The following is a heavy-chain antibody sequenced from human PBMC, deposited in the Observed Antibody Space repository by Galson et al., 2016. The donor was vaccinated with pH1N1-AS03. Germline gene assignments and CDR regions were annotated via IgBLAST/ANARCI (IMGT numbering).Heavy chain of an antibody. J-gene: IGHJ6*03. V-gene: IGHV3-23*01. CDR3: AKGDDFWSGYSPNYYYCMDV. Sequence: SLRLSCAASGFAFNDYAMTWVRQPPGKGLEYVSSIASGGAETFSAESVKGRSAISRDNSKNTLYLLMNSLRAEDTAVYYCAKGDDFWSGYSPNYYYCMDVWGKGTTVTVSS. D-gene: IGHD3-3*01. CDR2: IASGGAET. CDR1: GFAFNDYA.